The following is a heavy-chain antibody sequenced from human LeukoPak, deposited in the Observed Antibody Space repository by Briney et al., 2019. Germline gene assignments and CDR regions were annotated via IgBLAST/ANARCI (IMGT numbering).Heavy chain of an antibody. J-gene: IGHJ3*02. Sequence: LSGGSLRLSCAASGFTFSSYAMSWVRQAPGKGLEWVSAISGSGGSTYYADSVKGRFTISRDNSKNTLYLQMNSLRAEDTAVYYCARDRDPGYNDSSGYRRVNAFDIWGQGTMVTVSS. CDR3: ARDRDPGYNDSSGYRRVNAFDI. V-gene: IGHV3-23*01. CDR1: GFTFSSYA. D-gene: IGHD3-22*01. CDR2: ISGSGGST.